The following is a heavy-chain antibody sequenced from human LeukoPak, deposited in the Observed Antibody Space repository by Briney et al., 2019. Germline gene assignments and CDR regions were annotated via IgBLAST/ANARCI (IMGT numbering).Heavy chain of an antibody. CDR1: GYTFTSYA. CDR2: INTNTGNP. J-gene: IGHJ6*02. V-gene: IGHV7-4-1*02. Sequence: SSVKVSCKASGYTFTSYAMNGVRQAPGQGLEWMGWINTNTGNPTYAQGFTGRLVFSSDTSVSTAYLQISSQKVEDTAVYYCAREFRHYDFWSSYSASTGMDVWGQGTTVTVSS. CDR3: AREFRHYDFWSSYSASTGMDV. D-gene: IGHD3-3*01.